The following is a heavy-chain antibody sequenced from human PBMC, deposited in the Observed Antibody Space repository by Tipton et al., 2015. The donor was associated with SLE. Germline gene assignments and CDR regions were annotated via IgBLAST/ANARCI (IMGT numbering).Heavy chain of an antibody. CDR1: GFTFSSYS. CDR2: INHSGST. V-gene: IGHV4-34*01. Sequence: LRLSCAASGFTFSSYSMNWVRQAPGKGLEWIGEINHSGSTNYNPSLKSRVTISVDTSKNQFSLRLRSVTAADTAVYYCARGGECTNGVCYLNYFDPWGQGTLVTVSS. J-gene: IGHJ5*02. CDR3: ARGGECTNGVCYLNYFDP. D-gene: IGHD2-8*01.